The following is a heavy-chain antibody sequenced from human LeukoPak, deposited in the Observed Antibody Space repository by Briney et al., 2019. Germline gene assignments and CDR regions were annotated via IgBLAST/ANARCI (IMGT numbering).Heavy chain of an antibody. J-gene: IGHJ6*03. D-gene: IGHD3-3*01. V-gene: IGHV1-69*05. CDR3: ARGTYDFWSGHLVRNQNYYYYYYMDV. CDR1: GGTFSNYA. CDR2: IIPIFGTA. Sequence: SVKVSCKASGGTFSNYAISWVRQAPRQGLEWMGGIIPIFGTANYAQKFQGRVTITTDESTSTAYMELSSLRSEDTAVYYCARGTYDFWSGHLVRNQNYYYYYYMDVWGKGTTVTVSS.